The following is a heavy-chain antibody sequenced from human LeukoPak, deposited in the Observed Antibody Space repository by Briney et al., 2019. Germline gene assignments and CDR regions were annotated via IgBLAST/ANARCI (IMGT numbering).Heavy chain of an antibody. CDR3: ARGRLYCSSTSCHPYFDY. CDR1: GGSFSGYY. J-gene: IGHJ4*02. CDR2: INHSGST. Sequence: SETLSLTCAVYGGSFSGYYWSWIRQPPGKGLEWIGEINHSGSTNYNPSFKSRVTISVDTSKNQFSLKLSSVTAADTAVYYCARGRLYCSSTSCHPYFDYWGQGTLVTVSS. D-gene: IGHD2-2*01. V-gene: IGHV4-34*01.